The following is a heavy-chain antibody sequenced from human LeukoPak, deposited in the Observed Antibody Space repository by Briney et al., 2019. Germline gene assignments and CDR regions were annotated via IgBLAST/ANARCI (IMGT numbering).Heavy chain of an antibody. Sequence: GGSLRLSCEGSGFTFRTYSLTWVRQVPGKVLDWISYITPTGNNIYYADSVKGRFIISRDNAKNSLFLQMNSLRVEKTAVYYCGRSLGGYEPLCAYWGPGTQVTVSS. CDR3: GRSLGGYEPLCAY. J-gene: IGHJ4*02. V-gene: IGHV3-48*01. CDR1: GFTFRTYS. CDR2: ITPTGNNI. D-gene: IGHD5-12*01.